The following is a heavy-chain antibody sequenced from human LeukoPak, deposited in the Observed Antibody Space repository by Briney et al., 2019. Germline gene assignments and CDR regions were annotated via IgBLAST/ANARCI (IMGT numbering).Heavy chain of an antibody. CDR2: FDPEDGET. CDR1: GYTLTKLS. V-gene: IGHV1-24*01. CDR3: ATKDYGDYERDFDY. J-gene: IGHJ4*02. D-gene: IGHD4-17*01. Sequence: GASVKVSCKVSGYTLTKLSMHWVRQAPGKGLEWMGGFDPEDGETIYAQKFQGRVTMTEDTSTDTAYMELSSLRSEDTAVYYCATKDYGDYERDFDYWGQGTLVTVSS.